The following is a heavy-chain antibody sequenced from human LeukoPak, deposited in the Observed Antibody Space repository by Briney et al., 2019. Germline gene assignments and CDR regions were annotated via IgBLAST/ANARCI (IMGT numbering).Heavy chain of an antibody. J-gene: IGHJ4*02. D-gene: IGHD3-9*01. Sequence: SETLSLTCTVSGGCISSYYWSWIRQPPGKGLEWIGYIYYSGSTNYNPSLKSRVTISVKTSKNQFSLKLRSVTAADTAVYYCARVTGYTIEDYFDYWGQGTLVTVSS. CDR2: IYYSGST. V-gene: IGHV4-59*01. CDR3: ARVTGYTIEDYFDY. CDR1: GGCISSYY.